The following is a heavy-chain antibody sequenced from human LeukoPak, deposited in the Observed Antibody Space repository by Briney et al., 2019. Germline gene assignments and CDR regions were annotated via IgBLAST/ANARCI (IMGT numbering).Heavy chain of an antibody. CDR3: ARLSDTPAYYYSSGYYHIRY. V-gene: IGHV1-2*02. CDR2: INPNSGGT. Sequence: GASVKVSCKASGYTFTDYYINWVRQAPGQGLEWMGWINPNSGGTNYAQKFQGRVTMTRDTSIRTAYMELSRLRSDDTAVYYCARLSDTPAYYYSSGYYHIRYWGQGTLLTVSS. CDR1: GYTFTDYY. D-gene: IGHD3-22*01. J-gene: IGHJ4*02.